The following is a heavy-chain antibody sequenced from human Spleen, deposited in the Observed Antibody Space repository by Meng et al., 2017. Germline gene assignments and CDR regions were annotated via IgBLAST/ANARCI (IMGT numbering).Heavy chain of an antibody. D-gene: IGHD3-10*01. Sequence: GGSLRLSCAASGFTFSSYSMNWVRQAPGKGLEWVSSISSSSSYIYYADSVKGRFTISRDNAKNSLYLQMNSLRAEDTAVYYCAGTKGKLLWFGAAKDRWFDPWGQGTLVTVSS. CDR2: ISSSSSYI. CDR1: GFTFSSYS. CDR3: AGTKGKLLWFGAAKDRWFDP. J-gene: IGHJ5*02. V-gene: IGHV3-21*01.